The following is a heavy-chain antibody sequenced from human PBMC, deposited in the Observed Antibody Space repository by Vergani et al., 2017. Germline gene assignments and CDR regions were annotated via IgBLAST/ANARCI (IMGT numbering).Heavy chain of an antibody. V-gene: IGHV4-61*02. CDR2: IYTSGST. J-gene: IGHJ4*02. D-gene: IGHD5-12*01. Sequence: QVQLQESGPGLVKPSQTLSLTCTVSGGSISSGSYYWSWIRQPAGKGLEWIGRIYTSGSTNYNPSLKSRVTISVDTSKNQFSLKPSSVTAADTAVYYCARDEPYSGYAFDYWGQGTLVTVSS. CDR3: ARDEPYSGYAFDY. CDR1: GGSISSGSYY.